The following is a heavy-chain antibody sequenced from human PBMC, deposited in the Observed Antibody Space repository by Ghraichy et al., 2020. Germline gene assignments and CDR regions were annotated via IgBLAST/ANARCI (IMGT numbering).Heavy chain of an antibody. Sequence: SETLSLTCTVSGGSISSSDYYWGWIRQPPGKGLEWIGSVYYSGSAFYNPSLKSRVTISVDTSKNHFSLKMTSVTAADTAMYFCARLFRSTDYVDYWGQGTLVTVSS. CDR1: GGSISSSDYY. CDR2: VYYSGSA. V-gene: IGHV4-39*02. J-gene: IGHJ4*02. CDR3: ARLFRSTDYVDY.